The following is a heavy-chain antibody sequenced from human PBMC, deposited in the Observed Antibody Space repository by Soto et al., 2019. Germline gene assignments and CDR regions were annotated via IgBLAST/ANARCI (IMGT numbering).Heavy chain of an antibody. CDR2: IDPSDSYT. CDR1: GYSFRSYW. CDR3: ARLQSPTGYYTRGFDY. V-gene: IGHV5-10-1*01. Sequence: PXESLTISFTTSGYSFRSYWITWVRQMPGKGLEWMGSIDPSDSYTNYSPSFQGHVTMSVDKSISTAYLQWSSLKASDTAIYYCARLQSPTGYYTRGFDYWGQGALVTVYS. D-gene: IGHD3-3*01. J-gene: IGHJ4*02.